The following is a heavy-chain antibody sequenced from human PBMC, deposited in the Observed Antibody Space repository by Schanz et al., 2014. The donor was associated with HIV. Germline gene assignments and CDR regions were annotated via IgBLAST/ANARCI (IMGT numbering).Heavy chain of an antibody. D-gene: IGHD6-13*01. Sequence: VQLGESGGGLVQPGRSLRLSCAASGFTFDDYAMHWVRQVPGKGLEWVSGITWNSITIDYAESVKGRFTISRDNAKNSLYLQMNSLRPEDTALYYCAKGTFLAADGHDAFDIWGQGTLVTVSS. V-gene: IGHV3-9*01. CDR3: AKGTFLAADGHDAFDI. J-gene: IGHJ3*02. CDR2: ITWNSITI. CDR1: GFTFDDYA.